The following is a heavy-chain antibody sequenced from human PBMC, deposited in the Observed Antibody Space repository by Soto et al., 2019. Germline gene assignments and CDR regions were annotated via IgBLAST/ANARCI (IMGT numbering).Heavy chain of an antibody. CDR2: ISGSGGST. J-gene: IGHJ6*02. CDR1: GFTFSSYA. Sequence: LRLSCAASGFTFSSYAMSWVRQAPGKGLEWVSAISGSGGSTYYADSVKGRFTISRDNSRNTLYLQMNSLRAEDTAVYYCAKEGEGDFWSGSYGMDVWGQGTTVTSP. D-gene: IGHD3-3*01. V-gene: IGHV3-23*01. CDR3: AKEGEGDFWSGSYGMDV.